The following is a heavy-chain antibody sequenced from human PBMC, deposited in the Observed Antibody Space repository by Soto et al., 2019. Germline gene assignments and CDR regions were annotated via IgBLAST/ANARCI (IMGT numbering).Heavy chain of an antibody. V-gene: IGHV3-23*01. CDR1: GFTFSSSYA. CDR2: ISGSGGST. Sequence: EVQLLESGGGLVQPGGSLRLSCVASGFTFSSSYAMTWVRQGPGKGLEWVSVISGSGGSTYYADSVKGRFTTSRDNSRNTLYLQMNSLRAEDTAVYYCAKSTREFPGPGRNDYWGQGTLVTVSS. J-gene: IGHJ4*02. CDR3: AKSTREFPGPGRNDY.